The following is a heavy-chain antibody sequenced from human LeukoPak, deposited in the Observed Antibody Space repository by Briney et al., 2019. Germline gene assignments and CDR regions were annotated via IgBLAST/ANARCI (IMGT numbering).Heavy chain of an antibody. CDR2: IRYDGSNK. Sequence: GGSLRLSCAASGFTFSSYGMRWVRQAPGKGLEWVAFIRYDGSNKYYADSVKGRFTISRDNSKNTLYLQMNSLRAEDTAVYYCAKDFYGSGSWFDYWGQGTLVTVSS. D-gene: IGHD3-10*01. CDR3: AKDFYGSGSWFDY. CDR1: GFTFSSYG. J-gene: IGHJ4*02. V-gene: IGHV3-30*02.